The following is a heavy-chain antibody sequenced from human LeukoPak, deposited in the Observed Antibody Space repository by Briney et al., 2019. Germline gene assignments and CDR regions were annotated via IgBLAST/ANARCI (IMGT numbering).Heavy chain of an antibody. CDR1: GFTVSNNF. D-gene: IGHD6-19*01. CDR2: IYSGGST. V-gene: IGHV3-53*04. Sequence: GGSLILSCAASGFTVSNNFMSWVRQAPGKGLEWVSVIYSGGSTYYADSVKGRFNISRHTSKNILYLQMNSLRDEDTAVYYCARDSGYGGTAVTGSFYGLDVWGQGTTVTVSS. J-gene: IGHJ6*02. CDR3: ARDSGYGGTAVTGSFYGLDV.